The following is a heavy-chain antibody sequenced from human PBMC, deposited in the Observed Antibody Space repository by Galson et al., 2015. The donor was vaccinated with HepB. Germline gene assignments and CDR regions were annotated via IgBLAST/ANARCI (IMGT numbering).Heavy chain of an antibody. D-gene: IGHD6-19*01. CDR1: DESLSDDD. Sequence: ETLSLTCAMHDESLSDDDWTWLRQPPGKGLEWIGGINNSGDTKYTPSLNSRVTISIDRPNNQFSLKLTSMTSPTTEDTAVYFCARGAFALAGKAFDVWGQGTLVTVSS. CDR3: ARGAFALAGKAFDV. V-gene: IGHV4-34*01. CDR2: INNSGDT. J-gene: IGHJ3*01.